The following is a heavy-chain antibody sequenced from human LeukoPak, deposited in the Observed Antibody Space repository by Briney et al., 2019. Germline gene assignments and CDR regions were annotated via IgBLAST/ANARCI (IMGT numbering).Heavy chain of an antibody. CDR3: AGRLTQYDCFDP. J-gene: IGHJ5*02. Sequence: SQTLSLTCAISGDIVSSISVTGNWIRQSPSRGLEWQGRRYYRSTWYNDYAVSVRGRITVNPDTSKNQFSLHLNSVTPEDTAVYYCAGRLTQYDCFDPWGQGILVTVSS. CDR2: RYYRSTWYN. V-gene: IGHV6-1*01. CDR1: GDIVSSISVT. D-gene: IGHD2-2*01.